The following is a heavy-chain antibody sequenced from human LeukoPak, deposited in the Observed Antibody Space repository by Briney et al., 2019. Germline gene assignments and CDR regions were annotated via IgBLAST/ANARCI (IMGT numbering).Heavy chain of an antibody. J-gene: IGHJ4*02. CDR1: GYTFTSYG. V-gene: IGHV1-18*01. Sequence: ASVKVSCKASGYTFTSYGISWVRQAPGQGLEWMGWISAYNGNTNYAQKLQGRVTMTTDTSTSTAYMELRSLRSDDTAVYYCARSDYYDSSGIFDYWGQGTLVTVSS. CDR2: ISAYNGNT. CDR3: ARSDYYDSSGIFDY. D-gene: IGHD3-22*01.